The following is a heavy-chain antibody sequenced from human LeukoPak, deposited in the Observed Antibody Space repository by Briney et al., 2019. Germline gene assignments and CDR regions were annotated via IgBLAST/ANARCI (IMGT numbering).Heavy chain of an antibody. CDR2: IYYSGST. D-gene: IGHD3/OR15-3a*01. V-gene: IGHV4-59*08. CDR1: GGSISSYY. Sequence: SETLSLTCTVSGGSISSYYWSWIRQPPGKGLEWIGYIYYSGSTNYNPSLKSRVTISVDTSKNQFSLKLSSVTAADTAVYYCARRLQTRTNYYGMDVWGQGTTVTVSS. CDR3: ARRLQTRTNYYGMDV. J-gene: IGHJ6*02.